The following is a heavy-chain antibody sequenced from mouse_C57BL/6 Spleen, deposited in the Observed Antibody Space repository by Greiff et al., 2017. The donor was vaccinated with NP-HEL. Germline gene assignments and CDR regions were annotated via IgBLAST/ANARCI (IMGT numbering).Heavy chain of an antibody. Sequence: VQLQQSGPELVKPGASVKISCKASGYAFSSSWMNWVKQRPGKGLEWIGRIYPGDGDTNYNGKFKGKATLTADKSSRTAYMQLSSLTSEDSSVYFCARTEQLYWYFDVWGTGTTVTVSS. V-gene: IGHV1-82*01. CDR3: ARTEQLYWYFDV. J-gene: IGHJ1*03. CDR2: IYPGDGDT. CDR1: GYAFSSSW. D-gene: IGHD3-1*01.